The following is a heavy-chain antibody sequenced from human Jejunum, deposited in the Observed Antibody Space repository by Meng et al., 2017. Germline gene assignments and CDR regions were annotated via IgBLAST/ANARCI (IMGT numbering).Heavy chain of an antibody. CDR3: AREGQLMLGLVDY. CDR1: GDSISSGGHY. Sequence: QVQLQESGPGLVTPSQTLSLTCTVSGDSISSGGHYWSWIRQHPGKSPEWIGYIYYAGSAYYHPSLESRVTLSVDTSNNQFSLRLNSVTAADTAVYYCAREGQLMLGLVDYWGQGTLVTVSS. D-gene: IGHD2-2*01. V-gene: IGHV4-31*03. CDR2: IYYAGSA. J-gene: IGHJ4*02.